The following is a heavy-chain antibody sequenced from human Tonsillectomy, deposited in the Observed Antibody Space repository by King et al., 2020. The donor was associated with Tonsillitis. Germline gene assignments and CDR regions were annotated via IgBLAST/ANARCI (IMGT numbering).Heavy chain of an antibody. Sequence: TLKESGPSLVKPTQTLTLTCTLSGFSLSTDGVGVGCLRQPPGKALEWLALIYWDDDKRYSPSLMSRLTITTDSSKNQVILTMSDMDPVDTATYYCAHRLRNDFWSGSFDFWGQGTLVAVSS. J-gene: IGHJ4*02. CDR1: GFSLSTDGVG. CDR2: IYWDDDK. V-gene: IGHV2-5*02. D-gene: IGHD3-3*01. CDR3: AHRLRNDFWSGSFDF.